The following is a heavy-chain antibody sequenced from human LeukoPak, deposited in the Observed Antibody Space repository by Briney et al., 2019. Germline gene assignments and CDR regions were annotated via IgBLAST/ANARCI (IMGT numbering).Heavy chain of an antibody. Sequence: PGGSLRLSCAASGFTFSSYSMNWVRQAPGKGLEWVSSISSSSSYIYYADSVKGRFTISRDNAKNSLYLQMNSLRAEDTAVYYCARGYRYCSSTSCRLRFRYFDYWGQGTLVTVSS. CDR2: ISSSSSYI. V-gene: IGHV3-21*01. J-gene: IGHJ4*02. CDR3: ARGYRYCSSTSCRLRFRYFDY. D-gene: IGHD2-2*01. CDR1: GFTFSSYS.